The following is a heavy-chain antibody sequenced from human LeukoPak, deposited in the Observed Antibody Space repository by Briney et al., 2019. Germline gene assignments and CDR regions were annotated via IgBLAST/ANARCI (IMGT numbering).Heavy chain of an antibody. CDR3: ARDKVQAAAYYYDSSAPMDV. CDR2: ISSSGSTI. Sequence: PGGSLRLSCAASGFTFSSYEMNWVRQAPGKGLEWVSYISSSGSTIYYADSVKGRFTISRDNAKNSLYLQMNSLRAEDTALYYCARDKVQAAAYYYDSSAPMDVWGKGTTVTVSS. CDR1: GFTFSSYE. J-gene: IGHJ6*03. D-gene: IGHD3-22*01. V-gene: IGHV3-48*03.